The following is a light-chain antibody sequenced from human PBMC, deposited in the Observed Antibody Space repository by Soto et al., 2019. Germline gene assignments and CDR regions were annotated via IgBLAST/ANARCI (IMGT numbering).Light chain of an antibody. Sequence: QLVLTQPASVSGSPGQSITISCTGTSSNVGSYNLVSWYQQHPGKAPKLMIYEGSKRPSGVSNRFSGSKSGNTASLTISGLQAEDEADYYCCSYTGSSTHVVFGGGTKLT. V-gene: IGLV2-23*01. CDR1: SSNVGSYNL. J-gene: IGLJ2*01. CDR2: EGS. CDR3: CSYTGSSTHVV.